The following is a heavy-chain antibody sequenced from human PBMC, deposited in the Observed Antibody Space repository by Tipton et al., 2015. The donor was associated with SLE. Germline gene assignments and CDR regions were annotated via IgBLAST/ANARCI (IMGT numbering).Heavy chain of an antibody. CDR2: IYTSGST. J-gene: IGHJ4*02. CDR3: ARHPRLDY. CDR1: GGSISSHY. V-gene: IGHV4-4*09. Sequence: TLSLTCTVSGGSISSHYWSWIRQPPGKGLEWIGYIYTSGSTNYNPSLKSRVTISVDTSKNQFSLKLSSVTAADTAVYYCARHPRLDYWGQGTLVTVSS.